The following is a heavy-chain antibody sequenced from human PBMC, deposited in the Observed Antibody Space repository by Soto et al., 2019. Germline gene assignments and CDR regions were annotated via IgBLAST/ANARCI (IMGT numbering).Heavy chain of an antibody. J-gene: IGHJ4*02. V-gene: IGHV3-23*01. Sequence: INWVRQAPGKGLEWVSAISGSGGSTYYADYVKGRFTISRDNSKNTLYLQMNSLRAEDTAVYDCAKENGYSSSWFEFDYWGQGTLVTVSS. CDR3: AKENGYSSSWFEFDY. D-gene: IGHD6-13*01. CDR2: ISGSGGST.